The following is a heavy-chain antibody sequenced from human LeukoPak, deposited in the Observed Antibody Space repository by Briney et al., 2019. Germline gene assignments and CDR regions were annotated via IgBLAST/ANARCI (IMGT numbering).Heavy chain of an antibody. CDR2: IKQDGSEK. CDR3: AREGDSGSAYFDL. CDR1: GFTFSSYW. Sequence: QPGGSLRLSCAASGFTFSSYWMSWVRQAPGKGLEWVANIKQDGSEKYYVDSVKGRFTISRDNAKNSLYLQMNSLRAEDTAVYYCAREGDSGSAYFDLWGRGTLVTVSS. D-gene: IGHD1-26*01. J-gene: IGHJ2*01. V-gene: IGHV3-7*01.